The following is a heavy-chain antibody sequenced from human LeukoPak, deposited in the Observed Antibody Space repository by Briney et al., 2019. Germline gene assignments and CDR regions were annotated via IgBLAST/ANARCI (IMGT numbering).Heavy chain of an antibody. Sequence: GASVKVSCKASGYTFTSYGMQWVRQAPGQGLEWMGWINAGNGNTKYSQKFQDRVTITRDTSARTAYMEVNSLRSEDTAVYYCARGTYYGGRPYGMDVWGQGTTVIVSS. CDR3: ARGTYYGGRPYGMDV. CDR2: INAGNGNT. D-gene: IGHD2-21*01. CDR1: GYTFTSYG. V-gene: IGHV1-3*01. J-gene: IGHJ6*02.